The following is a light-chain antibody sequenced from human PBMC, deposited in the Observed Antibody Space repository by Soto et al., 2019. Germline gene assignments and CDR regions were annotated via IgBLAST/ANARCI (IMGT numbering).Light chain of an antibody. V-gene: IGLV1-47*01. CDR2: RNN. Sequence: QSVLTQPPSASGTPGQRVNISCSGSSSNIGSNYVYWYRQFPGTAPKLLIQRNNQRPSGVPARFSGSKSGTSASLAISGLRSEDEADYYCGGWDDSLSGTVFGGGTKLTV. CDR3: GGWDDSLSGTV. J-gene: IGLJ2*01. CDR1: SSNIGSNY.